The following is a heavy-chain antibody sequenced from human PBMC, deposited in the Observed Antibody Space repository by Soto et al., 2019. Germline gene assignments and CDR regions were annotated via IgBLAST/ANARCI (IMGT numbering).Heavy chain of an antibody. V-gene: IGHV3-23*01. J-gene: IGHJ4*02. CDR2: ISGSGGST. CDR3: ARRSSGWYFDY. CDR1: GFTFSSYA. Sequence: EVQLLESGGGLVQPGGSLRLSCAASGFTFSSYAMSWVRQAPGKGLEWVSAISGSGGSTYYADSVKGRFTISRDNSKNTLYLQMNSVRAEDTPVYYCARRSSGWYFDYWGQGTLVTVSS. D-gene: IGHD6-19*01.